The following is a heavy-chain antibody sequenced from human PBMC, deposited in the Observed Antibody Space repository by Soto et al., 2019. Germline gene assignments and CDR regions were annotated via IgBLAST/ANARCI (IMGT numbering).Heavy chain of an antibody. CDR1: GASISSGGYS. Sequence: QVQLQQSGPGLVKPSQTLSLTCTVSGASISSGGYSWSWIRQHPGKGLEWIGHIFHSGSTYYNPSLRSRVTMSVDTSNNRVCLNLRSMTAADTAVYYCARDRYRYGPNAYDIWGQGTMVTVSS. D-gene: IGHD5-18*01. V-gene: IGHV4-31*03. CDR3: ARDRYRYGPNAYDI. J-gene: IGHJ3*02. CDR2: IFHSGST.